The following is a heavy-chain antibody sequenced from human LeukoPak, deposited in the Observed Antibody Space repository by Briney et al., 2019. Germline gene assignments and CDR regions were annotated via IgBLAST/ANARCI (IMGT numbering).Heavy chain of an antibody. CDR1: GYTFTVYY. J-gene: IGHJ6*03. Sequence: ASVKVSCKASGYTFTVYYMHWVRQAPGQGLEWMGWINPNSGGTNYAQKFQGRVTMTRDTSISTAYMELSRLRSDDTAVYYCAYGSGRHYYYYYMDVWGKGTTVTVSS. D-gene: IGHD3-10*01. CDR3: AYGSGRHYYYYYMDV. CDR2: INPNSGGT. V-gene: IGHV1-2*02.